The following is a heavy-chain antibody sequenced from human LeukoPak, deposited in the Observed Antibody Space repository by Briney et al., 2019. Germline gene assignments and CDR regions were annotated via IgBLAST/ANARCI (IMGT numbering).Heavy chain of an antibody. J-gene: IGHJ4*02. CDR1: GYTFTGYY. V-gene: IGHV1-2*02. CDR3: ARDPLGYSSSPSDY. CDR2: INPDSGGT. D-gene: IGHD6-13*01. Sequence: ASVKVSCKASGYTFTGYYMHWARQAPGQGLEWMGWINPDSGGTNYAQKFQGRVTMTRDTSISTAYMELSRLRSDDTAVYYRARDPLGYSSSPSDYWGQGTLVTVSS.